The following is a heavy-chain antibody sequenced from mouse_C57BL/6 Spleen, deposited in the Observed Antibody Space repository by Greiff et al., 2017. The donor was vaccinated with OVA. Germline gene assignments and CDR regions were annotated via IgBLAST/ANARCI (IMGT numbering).Heavy chain of an antibody. V-gene: IGHV7-3*01. J-gene: IGHJ1*03. Sequence: EVMLVESGGGLVQPGGSLSLSCAASGFTFTDYYMSWVRQPPGKALEWLGFIRNKANGYTTEYSASVKGRFTISRDNSQSILYLQMNALRAEDSATYDCARSAYDYDDYWYFDVWGTGTTVTVSS. D-gene: IGHD2-4*01. CDR1: GFTFTDYY. CDR2: IRNKANGYTT. CDR3: ARSAYDYDDYWYFDV.